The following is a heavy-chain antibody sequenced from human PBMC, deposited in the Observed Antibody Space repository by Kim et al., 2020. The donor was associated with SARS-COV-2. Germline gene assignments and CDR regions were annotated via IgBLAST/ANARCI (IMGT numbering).Heavy chain of an antibody. CDR3: ARVRCGGSFDY. Sequence: KTRYAQLSQGRVTITWDTSARTAYMGLTSLRFEDTAVYYCARVRCGGSFDYWGQGPLVTVSS. V-gene: IGHV1-3*01. CDR2: KT. J-gene: IGHJ4*02. D-gene: IGHD4-17*01.